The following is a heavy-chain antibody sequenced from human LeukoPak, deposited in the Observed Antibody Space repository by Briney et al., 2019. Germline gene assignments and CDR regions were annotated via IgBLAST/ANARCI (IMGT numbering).Heavy chain of an antibody. D-gene: IGHD3-22*01. CDR3: ARTYYYDSSGCDY. J-gene: IGHJ4*02. V-gene: IGHV4-39*07. Sequence: SETLSLTFTVSGGSISSSSYYWGWIRQPPGKGLEWIGNIYYSGSTYYNASLKSRVTISVDTSENQFSLKLSSVTAADTAVYYCARTYYYDSSGCDYWGQGTLVTVSS. CDR1: GGSISSSSYY. CDR2: IYYSGST.